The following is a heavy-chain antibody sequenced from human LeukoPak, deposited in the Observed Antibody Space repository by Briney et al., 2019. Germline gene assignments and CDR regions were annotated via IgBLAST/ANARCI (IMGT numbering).Heavy chain of an antibody. Sequence: GGSLRLSRAASGFTFSSYEMNWVRHAPGKGLEWVSYISSSGSTIYYADSVKGRFTISRDNAKNSLYLQMNSLRAEDTAVYYCARMTTVGWFDPWGQGTLVTVSS. V-gene: IGHV3-48*03. D-gene: IGHD4-11*01. CDR2: ISSSGSTI. J-gene: IGHJ5*02. CDR3: ARMTTVGWFDP. CDR1: GFTFSSYE.